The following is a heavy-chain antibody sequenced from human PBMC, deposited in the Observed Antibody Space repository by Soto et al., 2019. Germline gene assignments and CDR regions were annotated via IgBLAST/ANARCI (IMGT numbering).Heavy chain of an antibody. D-gene: IGHD2-15*01. CDR2: ISWNSGSI. J-gene: IGHJ6*02. CDR3: AKDQGYCSGGIFYSIHYYYHYCMDF. V-gene: IGHV3-9*01. Sequence: GGYLRLSCAASELTLDDYAMHWVRHAPGKGLEWVSGISWNSGSIGYADSVKGRFTISRDNAKNSLYLQMNSLRAEDTALYYCAKDQGYCSGGIFYSIHYYYHYCMDFWGQGIMGTGFS. CDR1: ELTLDDYA.